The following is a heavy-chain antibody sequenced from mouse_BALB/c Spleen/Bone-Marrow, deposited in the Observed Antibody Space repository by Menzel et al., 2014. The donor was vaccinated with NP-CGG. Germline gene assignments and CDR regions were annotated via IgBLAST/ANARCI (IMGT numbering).Heavy chain of an antibody. Sequence: VKLKESGAELVRPGTSVRMSCKASGYTFTNYWLSWVKQRPGHGLEWIGDIYPGGGYTNFNARFKGKATLTADTSSSTAYMQLSSLTSEDSAVYFCAREEYGNYDRFIDYFDQATTPTVSS. CDR3: AREEYGNYDRFIDY. J-gene: IGHJ2*01. D-gene: IGHD2-10*02. CDR1: GYTFTNYW. CDR2: IYPGGGYT. V-gene: IGHV1-63*02.